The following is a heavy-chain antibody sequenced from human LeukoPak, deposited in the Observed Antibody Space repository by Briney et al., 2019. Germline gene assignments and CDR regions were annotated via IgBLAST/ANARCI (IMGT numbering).Heavy chain of an antibody. V-gene: IGHV1-46*01. CDR1: GYTFTSYY. J-gene: IGHJ4*02. D-gene: IGHD3-22*01. CDR3: ARVPRDYYDSSGYYYFDY. Sequence: ASVKVSCKASGYTFTSYYMHWVRQAPGQGLEWMGIINPSGGSTSYALKFQGRVTMTRDTSTSTVYMELSSLRSEDTAVYYCARVPRDYYDSSGYYYFDYWGQGTLVTVSS. CDR2: INPSGGST.